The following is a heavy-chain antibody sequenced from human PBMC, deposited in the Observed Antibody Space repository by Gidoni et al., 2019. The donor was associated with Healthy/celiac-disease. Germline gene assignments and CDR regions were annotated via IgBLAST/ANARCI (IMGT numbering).Heavy chain of an antibody. CDR3: AKDTEQWPLREFDY. D-gene: IGHD6-19*01. CDR1: GFTFADYA. J-gene: IGHJ4*02. V-gene: IGHV3-9*01. Sequence: EVQLVESGGGLVQPGRSLRLSCAASGFTFADYAMHWVRQAPGKGLEWVSGISWNSGSIGYADSVKGRFTISRDNAKNSLYLQMNSLRAEDTALYYCAKDTEQWPLREFDYWGQGTLVTVSS. CDR2: ISWNSGSI.